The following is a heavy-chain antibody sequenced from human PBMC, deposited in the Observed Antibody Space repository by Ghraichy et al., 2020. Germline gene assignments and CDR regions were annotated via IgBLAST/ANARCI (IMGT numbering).Heavy chain of an antibody. CDR3: ARDRRAYDYVWGSYRREVYYYYYGMDV. V-gene: IGHV3-30*04. Sequence: GGSLRLSCAASGFTFSSYAMHWVRQAPGKGLEWVAVISYDGSNKYYADSVKGRFTISRDNSKNTLYLQMNSLRAEDTAVYYCARDRRAYDYVWGSYRREVYYYYYGMDVWGQGTTVTVSS. J-gene: IGHJ6*02. CDR2: ISYDGSNK. D-gene: IGHD3-16*02. CDR1: GFTFSSYA.